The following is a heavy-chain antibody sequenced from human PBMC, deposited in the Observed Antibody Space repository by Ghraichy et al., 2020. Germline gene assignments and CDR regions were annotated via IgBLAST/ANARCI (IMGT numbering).Heavy chain of an antibody. CDR2: IYYSGST. J-gene: IGHJ3*02. Sequence: SETLSLTCSVSGGSISSYYWSWIRQPPGKGLEWIGYIYYSGSTNYNPSLKSRVTISIDTYKNQFSLKLSSVTAADTAVYYCARVPIPRGTSLGAFAIWGQGTTATVS. D-gene: IGHD2-2*01. CDR1: GGSISSYY. V-gene: IGHV4-59*01. CDR3: ARVPIPRGTSLGAFAI.